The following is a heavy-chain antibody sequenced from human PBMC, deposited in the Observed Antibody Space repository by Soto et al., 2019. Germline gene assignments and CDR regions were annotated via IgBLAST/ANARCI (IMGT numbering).Heavy chain of an antibody. J-gene: IGHJ4*01. CDR3: VSWVSAHFDY. V-gene: IGHV3-23*01. D-gene: IGHD2-8*01. CDR1: GFTFDSPYSHG. CDR2: ISSNGANT. Sequence: VGSLRLSCAASGFTFDSPYSHGMSWVRQSPGKGPEWVPTISSNGANTHYAESVKGRFTISKDASRNTVYLHMNSLRAEDTATYFCVSWVSAHFDYWGHGTPVTVSS.